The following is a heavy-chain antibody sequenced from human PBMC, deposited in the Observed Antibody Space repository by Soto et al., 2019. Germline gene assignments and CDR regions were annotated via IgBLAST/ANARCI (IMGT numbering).Heavy chain of an antibody. D-gene: IGHD5-18*01. CDR3: ARGPHVDTAMADQYYYYGMDV. J-gene: IGHJ6*02. V-gene: IGHV4-34*01. CDR1: GGSFSGYY. Sequence: SETLSLTCAVYGGSFSGYYWSWIRQPPGKGLEWIGEINHSGSTNYNPSLKSRVTISVDTSKNQFSLKLSSVTAADTAVYYCARGPHVDTAMADQYYYYGMDVWGQGTTVTVSS. CDR2: INHSGST.